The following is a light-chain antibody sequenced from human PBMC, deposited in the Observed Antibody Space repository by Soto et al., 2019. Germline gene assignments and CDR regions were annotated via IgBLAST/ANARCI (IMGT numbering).Light chain of an antibody. V-gene: IGKV3-11*01. CDR2: DAS. J-gene: IGKJ5*01. CDR1: QSVNRY. Sequence: EIVLTQSPATLSLSPGERATLSCRASQSVNRYLAWYQQKPGQAPRLHIYDASSRATGIPASFSGSGSGTDYTLTIDSLEAEDSAVYYCQRGYNWPPLTFGHGTRLEI. CDR3: QRGYNWPPLT.